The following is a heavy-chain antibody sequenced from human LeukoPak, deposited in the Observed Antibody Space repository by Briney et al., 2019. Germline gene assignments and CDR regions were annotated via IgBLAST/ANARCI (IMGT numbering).Heavy chain of an antibody. D-gene: IGHD3-22*01. Sequence: SETLSLTCTVSGGSISSSSYYWGWVRQPPGKGLEWIVSIYYSGSTYYNPSLKSRVTISVDTSKNQFSLKLSSVTAADTAVCYCARHSYDSSRTPFDYWGQGTLVTVSS. V-gene: IGHV4-39*01. J-gene: IGHJ4*02. CDR3: ARHSYDSSRTPFDY. CDR1: GGSISSSSYY. CDR2: IYYSGST.